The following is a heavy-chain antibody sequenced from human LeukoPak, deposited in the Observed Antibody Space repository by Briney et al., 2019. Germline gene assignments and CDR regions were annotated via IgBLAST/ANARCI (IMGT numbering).Heavy chain of an antibody. D-gene: IGHD3-22*01. CDR1: GGSISSGGYY. V-gene: IGHV4-31*03. J-gene: IGHJ3*02. Sequence: PSETLSLTCTVSGGSISSGGYYWSWIRQHPGKGLEWIGYIYYSGSTYYNPSLKSRVTISVDTSKNQFSLKLSSVTAADTAVYYCARTYDSSGPLPSVAFDIWGQGTMVTVSS. CDR2: IYYSGST. CDR3: ARTYDSSGPLPSVAFDI.